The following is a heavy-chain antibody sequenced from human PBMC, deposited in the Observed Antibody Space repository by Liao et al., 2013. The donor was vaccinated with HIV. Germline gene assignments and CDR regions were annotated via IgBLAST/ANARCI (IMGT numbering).Heavy chain of an antibody. J-gene: IGHJ3*01. CDR1: GDSISGGDYY. Sequence: QVQLQESGPGVVNPSQTLSLTCTVSGDSISGGDYYWTWIRQPAGKGLEWIGRVYSSGSTNYNPSLKSRVTMSVDTSKKRCTLRLSSVTVADTAVYFCATDRGSFQTSLWGQGTGVTVSP. CDR3: ATDRGSFQTSL. CDR2: VYSSGST. V-gene: IGHV4-61*02.